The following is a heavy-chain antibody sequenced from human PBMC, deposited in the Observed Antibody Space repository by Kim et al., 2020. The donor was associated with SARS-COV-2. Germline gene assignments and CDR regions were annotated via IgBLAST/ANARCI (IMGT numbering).Heavy chain of an antibody. CDR3: ARAHDSSGYYYHTDAFDI. D-gene: IGHD3-22*01. CDR2: IIPIFGTA. CDR1: GGTFSSYA. Sequence: SVKVSCKASGGTFSSYAISWVRQAPGQGLEWMGGIIPIFGTANYAQKFQGRVTITADESTSTAYMELSSLRSEDTAVYYCARAHDSSGYYYHTDAFDIWGQGTMVTVSS. J-gene: IGHJ3*02. V-gene: IGHV1-69*13.